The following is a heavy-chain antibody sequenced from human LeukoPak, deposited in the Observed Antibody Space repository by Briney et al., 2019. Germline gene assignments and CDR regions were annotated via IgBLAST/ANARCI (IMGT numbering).Heavy chain of an antibody. Sequence: GGSLRLSCAASGFTFSSYAMTWVRQAPGKGLEWVSTISGSGRSTYYADSVKGRFTISRDNSKNTLYLQMNSLGAEDTALYYCATNVDTSDDYWGQGTLVTVSS. D-gene: IGHD5-18*01. CDR3: ATNVDTSDDY. J-gene: IGHJ4*02. V-gene: IGHV3-23*01. CDR1: GFTFSSYA. CDR2: ISGSGRST.